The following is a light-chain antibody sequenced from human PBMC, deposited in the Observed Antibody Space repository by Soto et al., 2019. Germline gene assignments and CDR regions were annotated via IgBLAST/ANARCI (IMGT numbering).Light chain of an antibody. V-gene: IGKV3-20*01. CDR2: GAS. CDR3: QQYGSSPYS. Sequence: EIVLTQSPGTLSLSPGERATLSCRASQSVSSSYLAWYQQKPGQAPRLLIYGASSRATGIPDRFSGSGSGTDFTLNISRLEPEDFAGYCCQQYGSSPYSFDRGTMLEIK. J-gene: IGKJ2*03. CDR1: QSVSSSY.